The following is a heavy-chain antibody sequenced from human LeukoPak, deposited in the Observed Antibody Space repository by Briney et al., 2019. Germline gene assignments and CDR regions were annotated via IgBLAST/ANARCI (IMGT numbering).Heavy chain of an antibody. CDR2: IIPIFGTA. Sequence: GALVKVSCKASGGTFSSYAISWVRQAPGQGLEWMGGIIPIFGTANYAQKFQGRVTITADESTSTAYMELSSLRSEDTAVYYCARDRPPYYYDSSGYQYNWFDPWGQGTLVTVSS. CDR1: GGTFSSYA. J-gene: IGHJ5*02. V-gene: IGHV1-69*13. CDR3: ARDRPPYYYDSSGYQYNWFDP. D-gene: IGHD3-22*01.